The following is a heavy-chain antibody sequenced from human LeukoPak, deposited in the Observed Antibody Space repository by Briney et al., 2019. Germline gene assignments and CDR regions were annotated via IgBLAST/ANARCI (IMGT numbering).Heavy chain of an antibody. CDR3: ARGSYYDSSGLGGY. J-gene: IGHJ4*02. V-gene: IGHV1-8*01. CDR1: GYTFTSYD. CDR2: MNPNSGNT. Sequence: GASVKVSCKASGYTFTSYDINWVRQATGQGLEWMGWMNPNSGNTGYVQKFQGRVTMTRNTSISTAYMELSSLRSEDTAVYYCARGSYYDSSGLGGYWGQGTLVTVSS. D-gene: IGHD3-22*01.